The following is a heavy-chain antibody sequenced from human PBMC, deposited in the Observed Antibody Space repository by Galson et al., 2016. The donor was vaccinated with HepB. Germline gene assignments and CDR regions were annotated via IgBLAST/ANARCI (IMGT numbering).Heavy chain of an antibody. Sequence: QSGAEVKKPGESLKISCRGSGYTFDTYWIGWVRQMPGKGLEWMGIIYPGDFDIRYSPPFQGQVTISVDKSISTAYLQWSSLTASDTAMYYCTRSLTGAYDFWGPIYNYYAMAVWGQGTTVTVS. CDR2: IYPGDFDI. V-gene: IGHV5-51*01. CDR1: GYTFDTYW. CDR3: TRSLTGAYDFWGPIYNYYAMAV. D-gene: IGHD3-3*01. J-gene: IGHJ6*02.